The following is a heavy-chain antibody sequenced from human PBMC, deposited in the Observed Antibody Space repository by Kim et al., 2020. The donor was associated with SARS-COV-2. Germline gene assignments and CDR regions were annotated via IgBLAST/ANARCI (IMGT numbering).Heavy chain of an antibody. CDR3: GRSLGHYYVSSGSDY. CDR2: ISSSSSYT. CDR1: GFTFSDYY. D-gene: IGHD3-22*01. J-gene: IGHJ4*02. Sequence: GGSLRLSCAASGFTFSDYYMSWIRQAPGKGLEWVSYISSSSSYTNYADSVKGRFTISRDNAKNSLHLQMNSMRTEDTAVYYCGRSLGHYYVSSGSDYWGQGTLVTVSS. V-gene: IGHV3-11*06.